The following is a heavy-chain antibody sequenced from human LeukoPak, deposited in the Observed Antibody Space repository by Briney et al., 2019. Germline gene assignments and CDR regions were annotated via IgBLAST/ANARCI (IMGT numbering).Heavy chain of an antibody. CDR2: IYHGGST. D-gene: IGHD1-26*01. V-gene: IGHV4-38-2*02. CDR1: GYSISSGYY. CDR3: ARDRRGRYPHYFDY. J-gene: IGHJ4*02. Sequence: SETLSLTCTVSGYSISSGYYWGWIRQPPGKGLEWIGSIYHGGSTYYNPSLKSRVTISLDTSKNQFSLKLSSVTAADTAVYYCARDRRGRYPHYFDYWGQGTLVTVSS.